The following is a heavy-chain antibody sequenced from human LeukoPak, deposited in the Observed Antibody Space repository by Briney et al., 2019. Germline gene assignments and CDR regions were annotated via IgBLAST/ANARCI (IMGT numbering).Heavy chain of an antibody. V-gene: IGHV3-30-3*01. CDR1: GFTFSSYA. Sequence: AGGSLTLSCAASGFTFSSYAMHWVRQAPGKGLEWVAVISYDGSNKYYADSVKGRFTISRDNSKNTLYLQMNSLRAEDTAVYYCARGGRAVAADYWGQGTLVTVSS. CDR2: ISYDGSNK. D-gene: IGHD6-19*01. J-gene: IGHJ4*02. CDR3: ARGGRAVAADY.